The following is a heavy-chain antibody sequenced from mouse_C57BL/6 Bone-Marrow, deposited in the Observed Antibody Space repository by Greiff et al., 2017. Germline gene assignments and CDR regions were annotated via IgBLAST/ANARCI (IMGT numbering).Heavy chain of an antibody. J-gene: IGHJ2*01. CDR3: ARLDSSGYFDY. V-gene: IGHV5-6*02. D-gene: IGHD3-2*02. CDR1: GFTFSSYG. CDR2: ISSGGSYT. Sequence: EVKVVESGGDLVKPGGSLKLSCAASGFTFSSYGMSWVRQTPDKRLEWVATISSGGSYTYYPDSVKGRFTISSDNAKNTLYLQMSSLKSEDTAMYYCARLDSSGYFDYWGQGTTLTVAS.